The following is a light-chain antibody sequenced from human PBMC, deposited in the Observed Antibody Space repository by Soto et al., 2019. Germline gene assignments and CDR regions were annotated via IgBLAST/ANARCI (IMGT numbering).Light chain of an antibody. CDR2: AAS. CDR3: LQLKSFPRT. J-gene: IGKJ1*01. V-gene: IGKV1-17*02. CDR1: QDIRNG. Sequence: DIQMTQSPSSLSASVGDRVTITCRASQDIRNGLAWYHLKPGKAPKRLIYAASSLQSGVPSRFGGSGSGTAFTLTISNLQPEDFGTYYCLQLKSFPRTFGQGTKVDIK.